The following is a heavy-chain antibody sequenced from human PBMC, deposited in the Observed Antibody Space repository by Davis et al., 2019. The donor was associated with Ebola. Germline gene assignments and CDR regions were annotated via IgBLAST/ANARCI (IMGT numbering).Heavy chain of an antibody. CDR1: GGSISSYY. CDR2: IYDSGFT. Sequence: SETLSLTCTVSGGSISSYYWSWIRQPPGKGLEWIGYIYDSGFTNYNPSLKNRVTLSLDTSKNQFSLKLNSVTAADSAVYYCARGGKTSGWYYYFDYWGQGTLVTVSS. CDR3: ARGGKTSGWYYYFDY. V-gene: IGHV4-59*01. J-gene: IGHJ4*02. D-gene: IGHD6-19*01.